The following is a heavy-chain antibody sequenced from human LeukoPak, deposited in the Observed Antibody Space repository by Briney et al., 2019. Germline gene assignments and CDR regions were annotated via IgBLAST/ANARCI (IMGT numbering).Heavy chain of an antibody. CDR2: ISAYNGNT. D-gene: IGHD3-22*01. V-gene: IGHV1-18*01. CDR3: ARDRQLGSSGYYAAY. Sequence: GASVKVSCEASGYTFSSYGISWVRQAPGQGLEWMGWISAYNGNTNYAQKVQGRVTLTTETSTSTAYVELRSLRSDDTAVYYCARDRQLGSSGYYAAYWGQGTLVTVSS. CDR1: GYTFSSYG. J-gene: IGHJ4*02.